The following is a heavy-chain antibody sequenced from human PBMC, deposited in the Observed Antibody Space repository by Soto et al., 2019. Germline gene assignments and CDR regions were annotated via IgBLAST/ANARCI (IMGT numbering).Heavy chain of an antibody. CDR2: IYYSGST. V-gene: IGHV4-30-2*03. D-gene: IGHD3-10*01. CDR3: ARRLRLGSGSYYDY. Sequence: SETLSLTCAVSGGSISIGGYSWSWIRHPPGKGLEWIGSIYYSGSTYYNPSLKSRVTISVDTSKNQFSLKLSSVTAADTAVYYCARRLRLGSGSYYDYWGQGTLVTVSS. J-gene: IGHJ4*02. CDR1: GGSISIGGYS.